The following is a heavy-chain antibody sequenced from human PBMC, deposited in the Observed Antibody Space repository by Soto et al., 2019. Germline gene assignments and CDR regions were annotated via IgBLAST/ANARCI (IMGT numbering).Heavy chain of an antibody. CDR1: GFTFSNYN. CDR2: ISSGSDI. J-gene: IGHJ4*02. CDR3: ARDDPHSVGPAGGVFDY. Sequence: EVQLVESGGGLVKPGGFLRLSCAASGFTFSNYNMNWVRQAPGKRLEWVSSISSGSDIYYADSLKGRFTISRDNSKTSVYLQMNSLRAEDTAVYYCARDDPHSVGPAGGVFDYWGQGTLVTVSS. V-gene: IGHV3-21*01. D-gene: IGHD1-26*01.